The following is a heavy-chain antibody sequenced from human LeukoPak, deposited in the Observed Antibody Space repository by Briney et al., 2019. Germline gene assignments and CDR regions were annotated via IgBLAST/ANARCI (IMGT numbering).Heavy chain of an antibody. V-gene: IGHV1-24*01. CDR1: GYTLTELS. D-gene: IGHD2-2*01. J-gene: IGHJ6*03. CDR3: ARDEANTASCCDDSGYYYYYMDV. CDR2: FDPEDGKT. Sequence: ASVKVSCKVSGYTLTELSMHWVRQAPGKGLEWMGGFDPEDGKTIYAQKFQGRVTMTRDMSTSTVYMELSSLRSEDTAVYYCARDEANTASCCDDSGYYYYYMDVWGKGTTVTVSS.